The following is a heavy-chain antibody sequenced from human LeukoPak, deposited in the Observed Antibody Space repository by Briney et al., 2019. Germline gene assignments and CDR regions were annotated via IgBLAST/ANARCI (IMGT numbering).Heavy chain of an antibody. V-gene: IGHV1-18*01. CDR3: AATMIVVVPGPLQH. CDR2: ISAYNGNT. Sequence: ASVKVSCKASGYTFTSYGISWVRQAPGQGLEWMGWISAYNGNTNYAQKLQGRVTMTTDTSTSTAYMELRSLRSEDTAVYYCAATMIVVVPGPLQHWGQGTLVTVSP. J-gene: IGHJ1*01. D-gene: IGHD3-22*01. CDR1: GYTFTSYG.